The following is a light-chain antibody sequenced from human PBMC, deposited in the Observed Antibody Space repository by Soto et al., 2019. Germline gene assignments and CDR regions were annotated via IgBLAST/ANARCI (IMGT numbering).Light chain of an antibody. CDR2: DAS. CDR1: QDISNY. J-gene: IGKJ4*01. V-gene: IGKV1-33*01. CDR3: QQYDNLLT. Sequence: DIQMTQSPSSLYASVGDRVTITCQASQDISNYLNWYQQKPGKAPKLLIYDASNLETGVPSRFSESGSGTDFTFTISRLQPEDIATYYCQQYDNLLTFGGGTKVEIK.